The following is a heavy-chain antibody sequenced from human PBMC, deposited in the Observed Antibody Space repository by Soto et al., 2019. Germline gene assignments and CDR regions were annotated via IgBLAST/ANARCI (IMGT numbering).Heavy chain of an antibody. D-gene: IGHD5-12*01. CDR1: GGSFSGYY. CDR3: ARGHSGYDQYFDY. J-gene: IGHJ4*02. Sequence: SETLSLTCAVYGGSFSGYYWSWIRQPPGKGLEWIGEINHSGSTNYNPSLKSRVTISVDTSKNQFSLKLSSVTAADTAVYYCARGHSGYDQYFDYCGQGTLVTVSS. V-gene: IGHV4-34*01. CDR2: INHSGST.